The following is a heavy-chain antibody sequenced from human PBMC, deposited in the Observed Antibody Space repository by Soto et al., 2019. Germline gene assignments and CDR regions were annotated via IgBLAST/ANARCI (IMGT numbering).Heavy chain of an antibody. Sequence: PSETLSLTCTVSGGSISSYYWSWIRQPPGRGLEWIGYVHDSWGSHYNPSLKSRVAISLDTSKSQFSLKLTSVTATDTAVYYCVLQGFGAPHGLIVFWGPAPSVTVSS. D-gene: IGHD3-10*01. CDR2: VHDSWGS. CDR3: VLQGFGAPHGLIVF. CDR1: GGSISSYY. J-gene: IGHJ6*02. V-gene: IGHV4-59*08.